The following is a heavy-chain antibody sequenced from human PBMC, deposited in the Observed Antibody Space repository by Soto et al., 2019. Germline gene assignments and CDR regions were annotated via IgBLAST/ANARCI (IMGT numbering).Heavy chain of an antibody. J-gene: IGHJ4*02. CDR2: ISGSGGST. CDR1: GFTFSSYA. Sequence: LRLSCAASGFTFSSYAMSWVRQAPGKGLEWVSAISGSGGSTYYADSVKGRFTISRDNSKNTLYLQMNSLRAEDTAVYYCAKDRGIAVAGTFSYWGQGTLVTVSS. V-gene: IGHV3-23*01. D-gene: IGHD6-19*01. CDR3: AKDRGIAVAGTFSY.